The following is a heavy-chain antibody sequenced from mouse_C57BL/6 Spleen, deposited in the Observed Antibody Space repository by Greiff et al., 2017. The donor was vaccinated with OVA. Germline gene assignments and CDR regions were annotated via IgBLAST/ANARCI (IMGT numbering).Heavy chain of an antibody. D-gene: IGHD1-1*01. Sequence: EVQVVESGGGLVKPGGSLKLSCAASGFTFSDYGMHWVRQAPEKGLEWVAYISSGSSTIYYADTVKGRFTISRDNAKNTLFLQMTSLRSEDTAMYYCARRVITTVVEYYFDYWGQGTTLTVSS. CDR1: GFTFSDYG. J-gene: IGHJ2*01. V-gene: IGHV5-17*01. CDR3: ARRVITTVVEYYFDY. CDR2: ISSGSSTI.